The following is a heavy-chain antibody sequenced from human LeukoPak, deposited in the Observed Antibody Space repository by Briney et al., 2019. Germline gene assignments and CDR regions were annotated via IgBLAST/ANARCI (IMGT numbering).Heavy chain of an antibody. J-gene: IGHJ4*02. CDR1: GFTFSSYG. CDR3: AKDRCIYCSSTSCYTGDY. Sequence: GGSLRLSCAASGFTFSSYGMHWVRQAPGKGLEWVAFIRYDGSNKYYADSVKGRFTISRDNSKNTLYLQMNSLRAEDTAVYYCAKDRCIYCSSTSCYTGDYWGQGTLVTVSS. D-gene: IGHD2-2*02. CDR2: IRYDGSNK. V-gene: IGHV3-30*02.